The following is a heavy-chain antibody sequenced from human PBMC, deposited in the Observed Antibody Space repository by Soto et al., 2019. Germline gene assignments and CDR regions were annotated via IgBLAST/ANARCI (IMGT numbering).Heavy chain of an antibody. CDR3: ARGVCTNGVCFLDD. CDR2: ISSSSSYI. J-gene: IGHJ4*02. V-gene: IGHV3-21*01. D-gene: IGHD2-8*01. Sequence: EVQLVESGGGLVKPGGSLRLSCAASGFTFSSYSMNWVRQAPGKGLEWVSSISSSSSYIYYADSVKGRFTISRDNAKNALYLQMNSLRAEDTAVYYCARGVCTNGVCFLDDGSQGTLVTVAS. CDR1: GFTFSSYS.